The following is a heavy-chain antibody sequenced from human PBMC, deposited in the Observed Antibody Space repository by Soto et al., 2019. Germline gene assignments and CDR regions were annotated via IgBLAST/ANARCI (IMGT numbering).Heavy chain of an antibody. CDR1: GFTFRSYD. CDR3: VRRKYDFGDQ. J-gene: IGHJ4*02. CDR2: ITYDGSNK. D-gene: IGHD3-3*01. V-gene: IGHV3-30*03. Sequence: QVQLVESGGGVVQPGRSLRLSCVVSGFTFRSYDMHWVRQAPGKGLEWVALITYDGSNKYYADSVKGRFTVSRDNSKNTQYLQMHSLRAEDTAVYYCVRRKYDFGDQWGQGTLVTVSS.